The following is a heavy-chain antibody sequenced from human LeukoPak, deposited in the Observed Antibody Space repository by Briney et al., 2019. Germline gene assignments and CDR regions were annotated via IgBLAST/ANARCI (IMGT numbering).Heavy chain of an antibody. Sequence: ASVKVSCKTSGYTFTSYPMNWVRQAPGQGLEWMGWISAYNGNTNYAQKLQGRVTMTTDTSTSTAYMELRSLRSDDTAVYYCARVWAFAFDIWGQGTMVTVSS. CDR1: GYTFTSYP. V-gene: IGHV1-18*01. J-gene: IGHJ3*02. CDR3: ARVWAFAFDI. D-gene: IGHD3-10*01. CDR2: ISAYNGNT.